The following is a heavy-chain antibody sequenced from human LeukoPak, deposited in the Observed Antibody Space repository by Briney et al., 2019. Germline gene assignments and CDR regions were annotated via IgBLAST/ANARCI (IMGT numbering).Heavy chain of an antibody. J-gene: IGHJ6*03. D-gene: IGHD3-3*01. V-gene: IGHV1-8*01. CDR2: MNPNSGNT. Sequence: ASVKVSCKASVYTFTSYDINWVRQATGQGLEWMGWMNPNSGNTGYAQKFQGRVTMTRNTSISTAYMELSSLRSEDTAVYYCARALRFLVGDYYYMDVWGKGTTVTVSS. CDR3: ARALRFLVGDYYYMDV. CDR1: VYTFTSYD.